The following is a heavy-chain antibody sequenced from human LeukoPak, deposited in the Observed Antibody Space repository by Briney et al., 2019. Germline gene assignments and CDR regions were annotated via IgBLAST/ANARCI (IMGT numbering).Heavy chain of an antibody. V-gene: IGHV4-4*02. CDR1: GGSISSTNW. J-gene: IGHJ4*02. CDR3: AKKYYYDSRPLDY. D-gene: IGHD3-22*01. CDR2: IYHSGST. Sequence: PSGTLSLTRAVSGGSISSTNWWSWVRQPPGKGLEWIGEIYHSGSTNYNPSLKSRVTISVDKSKNQFSLRLSSVTAADTAVYYCAKKYYYDSRPLDYWGQGTLVTVSS.